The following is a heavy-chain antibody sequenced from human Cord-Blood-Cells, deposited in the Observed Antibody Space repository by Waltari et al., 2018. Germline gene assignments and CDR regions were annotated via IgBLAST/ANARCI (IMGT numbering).Heavy chain of an antibody. CDR3: ARDRSDYIWGSYRYNAFDI. J-gene: IGHJ3*02. CDR2: INAGNGNT. V-gene: IGHV1-3*01. CDR1: GYTITSYA. Sequence: QVQLVQSGAEVKKPGASVKVSCKASGYTITSYAMHWVRQAPGQRLEWMGWINAGNGNTKYSQKFQGRVTITRDTSASTAYMELSSLRSEDTAVYYCARDRSDYIWGSYRYNAFDIWGQGTMVTVSS. D-gene: IGHD3-16*02.